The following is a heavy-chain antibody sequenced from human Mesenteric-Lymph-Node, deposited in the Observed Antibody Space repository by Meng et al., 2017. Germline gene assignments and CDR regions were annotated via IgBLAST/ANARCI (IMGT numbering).Heavy chain of an antibody. J-gene: IGHJ4*02. CDR1: GFTFSNTW. V-gene: IGHV3-33*08. Sequence: GESLKISCAASGFTFSNTWMTWVRQAPGKGLEWVAVIWYDGTKSYADSVKGRFTISRDNSKNTLYLQMNSLRAEDTAVYYCASCNGSGSYHKWGQGTLVTVSS. CDR3: ASCNGSGSYHK. CDR2: IWYDGTK. D-gene: IGHD3-10*01.